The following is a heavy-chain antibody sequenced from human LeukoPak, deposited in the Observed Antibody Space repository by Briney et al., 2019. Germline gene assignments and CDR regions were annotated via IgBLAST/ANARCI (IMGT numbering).Heavy chain of an antibody. J-gene: IGHJ3*02. CDR2: ISSSGSTI. CDR3: ASKYCSGGSCYSSDAFDI. D-gene: IGHD2-15*01. CDR1: GFTFSSYE. Sequence: GGSLTLSCAASGFTFSSYEMNWLRQAPGKGLEWCSYISSSGSTIYYADSVKGRFTISRDNAKNSLYLQMNSLRAEDTAVYYCASKYCSGGSCYSSDAFDIWGQGTMVTVSS. V-gene: IGHV3-48*03.